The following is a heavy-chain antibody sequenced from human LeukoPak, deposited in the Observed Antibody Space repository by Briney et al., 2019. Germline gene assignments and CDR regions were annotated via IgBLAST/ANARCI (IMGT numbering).Heavy chain of an antibody. J-gene: IGHJ4*02. CDR3: ARESETSGWYDY. V-gene: IGHV3-43*02. CDR2: ISGDGGST. D-gene: IGHD6-19*01. Sequence: GGSLRLSCAAPGFIFDNYAIHWVRQAPGKGLEWVSLISGDGGSTFCADSVRGRFTISRDNTRKSLSLQMSSLRSEDTALYYCARESETSGWYDYWGQGTLVTVSS. CDR1: GFIFDNYA.